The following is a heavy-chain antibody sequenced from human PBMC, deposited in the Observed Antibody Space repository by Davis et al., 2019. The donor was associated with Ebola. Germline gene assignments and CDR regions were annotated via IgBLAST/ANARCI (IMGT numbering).Heavy chain of an antibody. CDR3: ARDRPYCSGGSCYAYYYYGMDV. CDR2: IYHSGST. CDR1: GGSISSSNW. D-gene: IGHD2-15*01. V-gene: IGHV4-4*02. Sequence: SETLSLTCTVSGGSISSSNWWSWVRQPPGKGLEWIGEIYHSGSTNYNPSLKSRVTISVDTSKNQFSLKLSSVTAADTAVYYCARDRPYCSGGSCYAYYYYGMDVWGQGTTVTVSS. J-gene: IGHJ6*02.